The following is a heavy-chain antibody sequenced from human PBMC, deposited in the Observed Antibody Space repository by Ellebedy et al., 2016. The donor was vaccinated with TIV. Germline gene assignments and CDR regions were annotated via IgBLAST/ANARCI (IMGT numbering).Heavy chain of an antibody. V-gene: IGHV3-23*01. CDR2: ISGGVGNT. CDR3: AKGCGGSCYWEAY. J-gene: IGHJ4*02. Sequence: PGGSLRLSCAASGFTFSNYVMSWVRQAPGKGLAWVSSISGGVGNTYYADSVKGRFTISRDNSKNTLYLQMNSLRAEDTAVYYCAKGCGGSCYWEAYWGQGTLVTVSS. D-gene: IGHD2-15*01. CDR1: GFTFSNYV.